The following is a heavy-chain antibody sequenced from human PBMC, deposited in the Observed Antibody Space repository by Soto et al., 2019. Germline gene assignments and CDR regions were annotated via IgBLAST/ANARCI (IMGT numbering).Heavy chain of an antibody. CDR3: AKDWGGRLGF. CDR1: GFTFSSYG. Sequence: VGSLRLSCVASGFTFSSYGMHWVRQAPGKGLEWVTIISYDGSNRNYGDSVKGRFTVSRDNPGNTLSLQMNSLRSEDTGIYYCAKDWGGRLGFWGQGAWVTVSS. D-gene: IGHD7-27*01. CDR2: ISYDGSNR. J-gene: IGHJ4*02. V-gene: IGHV3-30*18.